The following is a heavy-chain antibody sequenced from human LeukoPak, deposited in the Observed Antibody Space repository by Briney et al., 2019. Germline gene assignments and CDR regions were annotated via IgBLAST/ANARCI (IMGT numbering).Heavy chain of an antibody. CDR1: GYTFTGYY. Sequence: GASVKVSCKASGYTFTGYYMHWVRQAPGQGLEWMGWINPNSGGTNYAQKFQGRVTMTRDTSISTAYMELSSLRSDDTAVYYCARDKPDYYDSSGSVDYWGQGTLVTVSS. CDR2: INPNSGGT. V-gene: IGHV1-2*02. CDR3: ARDKPDYYDSSGSVDY. J-gene: IGHJ4*02. D-gene: IGHD3-22*01.